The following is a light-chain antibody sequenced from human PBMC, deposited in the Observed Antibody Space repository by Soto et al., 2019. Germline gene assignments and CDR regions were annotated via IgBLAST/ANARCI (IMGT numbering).Light chain of an antibody. J-gene: IGLJ2*01. CDR2: DDN. V-gene: IGLV1-51*01. CDR3: GSWDSNWTLT. Sequence: QSVLTQPPSVSAAPGQKVTISCSGSSSNIGGNSVSWYQQLPGTAPKLLIYDDNKRPSGIPDRFSGSKSGTSATLGITGFQTGDEADYYCGSWDSNWTLTFGGGTK. CDR1: SSNIGGNS.